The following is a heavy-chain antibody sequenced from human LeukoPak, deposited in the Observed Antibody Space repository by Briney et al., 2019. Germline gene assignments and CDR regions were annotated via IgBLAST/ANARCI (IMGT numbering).Heavy chain of an antibody. J-gene: IGHJ2*01. Sequence: SETLSLTCSVSGGSISGYYWSWIRQPPGQGLEWIGYIYYSGRTSYNPSLKSRVTMSVDTSKNQFSLQLSSVTAADTAVYYCARDGNPWNLDVWGRGTLVTVSS. CDR3: ARDGNPWNLDV. D-gene: IGHD1-26*01. V-gene: IGHV4-59*01. CDR1: GGSISGYY. CDR2: IYYSGRT.